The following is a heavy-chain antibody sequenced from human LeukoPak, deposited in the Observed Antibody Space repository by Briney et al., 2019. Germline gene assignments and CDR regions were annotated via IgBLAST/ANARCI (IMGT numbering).Heavy chain of an antibody. CDR3: ARDPARLSTVVTPDY. D-gene: IGHD4-23*01. CDR1: GFTFSSYG. Sequence: PGGSLRLSCAASGFTFSSYGMHWVRQAPGKGLEWVAVIWYDGSNKYYADSVKGRFTISRDNSKNTPYLQMDSLRAEDTAVYYCARDPARLSTVVTPDYWGQGTLVTVSS. V-gene: IGHV3-33*01. CDR2: IWYDGSNK. J-gene: IGHJ4*02.